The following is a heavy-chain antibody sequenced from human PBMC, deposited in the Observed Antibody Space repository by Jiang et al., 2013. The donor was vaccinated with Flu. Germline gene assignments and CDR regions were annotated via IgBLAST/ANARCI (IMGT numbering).Heavy chain of an antibody. J-gene: IGHJ4*02. Sequence: VQLVESGGGLVKPGGSLRLSCAASGLTFSHAWMTWVRQAPGKGLEWVGRIKSKTDGGTTDYAAPVRGRFTISRDDSEDTLFLQMNSLKTEDTGVYYCTTYCRLDNYDSGGYLGCTNWGQGTLVTVSS. CDR2: IKSKTDGGTT. V-gene: IGHV3-15*01. CDR3: TTYCRLDNYDSGGYLGCTN. CDR1: GLTFSHAW. D-gene: IGHD3-22*01.